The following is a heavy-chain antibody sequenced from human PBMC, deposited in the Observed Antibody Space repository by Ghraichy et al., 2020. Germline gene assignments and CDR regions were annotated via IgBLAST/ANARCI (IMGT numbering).Heavy chain of an antibody. V-gene: IGHV3-30*03. CDR3: ATVISTRQDY. Sequence: GGSLRLSCAASGFTFSSYGMHWVRQAPGKGLEWVAVISYDGSNKYYADSVKGRFTISRDNSKNTLYLQMNSLRAEDTAVYYCATVISTRQDYWGQGTLVTVSS. CDR1: GFTFSSYG. CDR2: ISYDGSNK. D-gene: IGHD4-17*01. J-gene: IGHJ4*02.